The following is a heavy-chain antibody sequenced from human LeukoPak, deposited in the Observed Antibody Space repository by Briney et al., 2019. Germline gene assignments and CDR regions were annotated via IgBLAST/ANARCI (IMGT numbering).Heavy chain of an antibody. J-gene: IGHJ4*02. CDR1: GFTFSSYA. Sequence: GRSLRLSCAASGFTFSSYAMHWVRQAPGEGLEWVAVISYDGSNKYYADSVKGRFTISRDNSKNTLYLQMNSLRAEDTAVYYCARIVVVIRGGGDYFDYWGQGTLVTVSS. CDR2: ISYDGSNK. CDR3: ARIVVVIRGGGDYFDY. V-gene: IGHV3-30-3*01. D-gene: IGHD3-22*01.